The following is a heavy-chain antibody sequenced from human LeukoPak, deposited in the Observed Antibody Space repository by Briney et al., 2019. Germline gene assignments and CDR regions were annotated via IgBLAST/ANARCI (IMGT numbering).Heavy chain of an antibody. Sequence: ASVKVSCKASGYTFTSYYMHWVRQAPGQGLEWMGIINPSGGSTSYAQKFQGRVTMTRDTSTSTVYMELSSLRSEDTAVYYCARESAYYYGSSGEFDYWGQGTLVTVSS. J-gene: IGHJ4*02. CDR2: INPSGGST. V-gene: IGHV1-46*01. D-gene: IGHD3-22*01. CDR3: ARESAYYYGSSGEFDY. CDR1: GYTFTSYY.